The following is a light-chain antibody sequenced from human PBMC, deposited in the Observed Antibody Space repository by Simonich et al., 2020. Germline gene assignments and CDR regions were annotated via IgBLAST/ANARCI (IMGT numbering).Light chain of an antibody. CDR3: SSYAGSSTVV. CDR1: SGDVGGYNY. V-gene: IGLV2-14*01. CDR2: DVN. Sequence: QSALTQPASVSGSPGQSFTISCPGTSGDVGGYNYVSWYQQHPGKAPKLMIYDVNKRPSGVSNRFSGSKSGNTASLTISGLQAEDEADYYCSSYAGSSTVVFGGGTKLTVL. J-gene: IGLJ2*01.